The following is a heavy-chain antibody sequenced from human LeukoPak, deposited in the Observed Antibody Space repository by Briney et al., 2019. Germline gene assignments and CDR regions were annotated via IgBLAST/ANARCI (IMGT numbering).Heavy chain of an antibody. V-gene: IGHV3-33*01. CDR2: IWYDGSNK. J-gene: IGHJ1*01. Sequence: GGSLRLSCAASGFTFSSHGMHWVRQAPGKGLEWVAVIWYDGSNKYYADSVKGRFTISRDNSKNTLYLQMNSLRAEDTAVYYCARDRVRYYGSGSLGYFQHWGQGTLVTVSS. CDR1: GFTFSSHG. CDR3: ARDRVRYYGSGSLGYFQH. D-gene: IGHD3-10*01.